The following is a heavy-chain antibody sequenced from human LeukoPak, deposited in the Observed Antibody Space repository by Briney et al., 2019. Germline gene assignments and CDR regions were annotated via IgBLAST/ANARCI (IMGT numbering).Heavy chain of an antibody. Sequence: SVKVSCKASGGTFSSYAISWVRQAPGQGLEWMGGIIPIFGTANYAQKFQGRVTITADESTSTAYMELSSLRSEDTAVYHCASIGNDYVWGSYRYPFDYWGQGTLVTVSS. J-gene: IGHJ4*02. D-gene: IGHD3-16*02. CDR1: GGTFSSYA. CDR3: ASIGNDYVWGSYRYPFDY. CDR2: IIPIFGTA. V-gene: IGHV1-69*13.